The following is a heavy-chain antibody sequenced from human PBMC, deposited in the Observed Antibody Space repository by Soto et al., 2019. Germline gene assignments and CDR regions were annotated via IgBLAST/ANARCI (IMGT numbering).Heavy chain of an antibody. D-gene: IGHD6-19*01. Sequence: QVQLVQSGAEVKKPGSSVKVSCKASGGTFSSYAISWVRQAPGQGLEWMGGIIPIFGTANYAQKFQGRVTITADESTSTDYMELSSLRSEDTAVYYCVRSLYSSGWYGEGYWGQGTLVTVSS. CDR2: IIPIFGTA. CDR3: VRSLYSSGWYGEGY. V-gene: IGHV1-69*01. J-gene: IGHJ4*02. CDR1: GGTFSSYA.